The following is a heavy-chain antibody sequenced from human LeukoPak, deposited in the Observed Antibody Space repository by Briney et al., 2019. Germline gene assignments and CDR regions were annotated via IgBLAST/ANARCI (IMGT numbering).Heavy chain of an antibody. Sequence: SETLSLTCTVSGGSISSYYWSWIRQPPGKGLEWIGYIYYSGSTNYNPALKSRVTISVDTSKNQFALKLSSVTAADTAVYYCASAQLSRYWYFDLWGRGTLVTVSS. J-gene: IGHJ2*01. CDR3: ASAQLSRYWYFDL. CDR2: IYYSGST. V-gene: IGHV4-59*01. CDR1: GGSISSYY. D-gene: IGHD2-2*01.